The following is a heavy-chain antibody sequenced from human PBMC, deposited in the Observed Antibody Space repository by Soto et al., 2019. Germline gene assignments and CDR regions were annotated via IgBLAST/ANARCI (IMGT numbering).Heavy chain of an antibody. CDR3: ARAYDILTRYFDC. D-gene: IGHD3-9*01. CDR2: IWYDGTKK. CDR1: GFIFRSYG. Sequence: QVQLVESGGDVVQPGRSLRLSCAASGFIFRSYGMHWVRQAPGKGLEWVAAIWYDGTKKYYADSVTGRFTISRDNSKXXXXXXXNSLRDEDTAVYYCARAYDILTRYFDCWGQGTLVAVSS. V-gene: IGHV3-33*01. J-gene: IGHJ4*02.